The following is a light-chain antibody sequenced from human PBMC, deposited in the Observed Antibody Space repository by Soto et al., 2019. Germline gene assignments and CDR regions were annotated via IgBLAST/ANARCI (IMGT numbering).Light chain of an antibody. Sequence: DIQITQSPSTLSASVGDRVIITCRASQSISSWLAWYQQKPGKAPKLLIYKASSLESGVPSRFSGSGSGTEFTLTISSLQPDDFATYYCQQYHSYWAFGQGTKVDIK. CDR2: KAS. J-gene: IGKJ1*01. CDR1: QSISSW. CDR3: QQYHSYWA. V-gene: IGKV1-5*03.